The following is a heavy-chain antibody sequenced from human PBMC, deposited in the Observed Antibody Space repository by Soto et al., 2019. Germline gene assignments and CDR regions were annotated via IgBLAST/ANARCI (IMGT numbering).Heavy chain of an antibody. CDR3: ARDEPDIAVAAHKAYYDYGMDV. D-gene: IGHD6-19*01. CDR2: IIPIFGTA. CDR1: GGTFSSYA. J-gene: IGHJ6*02. V-gene: IGHV1-69*01. Sequence: QVQLVQSGAEVKKPGSSVKVSCKASGGTFSSYAISWVRQAPGQGLEWMGGIIPIFGTANYAQKFQGRVTITADDSTSTAYMEISSLRAEDTAVYYCARDEPDIAVAAHKAYYDYGMDVWGQGTTVTVSS.